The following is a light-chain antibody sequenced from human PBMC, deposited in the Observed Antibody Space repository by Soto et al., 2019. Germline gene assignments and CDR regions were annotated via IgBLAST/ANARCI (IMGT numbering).Light chain of an antibody. Sequence: IQLTQSPSSLSASVGDRVTITCRASQDISSYLAWYQQKPGTAPKVLIFAASTLESGVPFRFSGSGSGTDFTLIIGSLLPEDFATYYCQHLNDYPYTFGQGTKLEIK. V-gene: IGKV1-9*01. CDR3: QHLNDYPYT. J-gene: IGKJ2*01. CDR1: QDISSY. CDR2: AAS.